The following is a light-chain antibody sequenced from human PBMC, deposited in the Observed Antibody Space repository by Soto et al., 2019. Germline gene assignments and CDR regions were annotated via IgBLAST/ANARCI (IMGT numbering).Light chain of an antibody. CDR3: QQRSNWPIT. Sequence: EIVLTQSPGTLSLSPGERATLYCRASQSVRSYLAWYQQKPGQAPRLLIYDASNRATGIPARFSGSGSGTDFTLTISSLEPEDFAIYYCQQRSNWPITFGQGTRLEIK. CDR2: DAS. CDR1: QSVRSY. J-gene: IGKJ5*01. V-gene: IGKV3-11*01.